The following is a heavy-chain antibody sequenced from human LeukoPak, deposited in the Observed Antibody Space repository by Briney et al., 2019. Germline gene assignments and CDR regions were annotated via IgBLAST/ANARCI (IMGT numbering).Heavy chain of an antibody. D-gene: IGHD6-19*01. CDR2: IRQDGSAR. J-gene: IGHJ4*02. CDR3: ARIGWPSNGGWYFGQ. Sequence: GGSLRLSCAGSGFTFSHYWMSWVRQAPGKGLECEANIRQDGSARSYVDSVKGRFTISRDNAKDSLFLQLDSLRADDTAVYYCARIGWPSNGGWYFGQWGQGTLVTVSS. V-gene: IGHV3-7*01. CDR1: GFTFSHYW.